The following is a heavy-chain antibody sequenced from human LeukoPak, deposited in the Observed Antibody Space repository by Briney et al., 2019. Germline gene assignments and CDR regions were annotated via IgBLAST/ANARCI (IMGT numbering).Heavy chain of an antibody. D-gene: IGHD3-9*01. J-gene: IGHJ4*02. CDR2: IYTSGST. CDR1: GGSISSSY. V-gene: IGHV4-4*07. Sequence: PSETLSLTCTVSGGSISSSYWSWIRHPAGKGLELIGRIYTSGSTNYNPSLKSRVTMSVDTSKNQFSLKLSSVTAADTAVYYCARKATYDILNGYTVDYWGQGTLVTVSS. CDR3: ARKATYDILNGYTVDY.